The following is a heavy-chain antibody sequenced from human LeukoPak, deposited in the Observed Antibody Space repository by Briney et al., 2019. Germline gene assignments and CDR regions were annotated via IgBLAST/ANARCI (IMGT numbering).Heavy chain of an antibody. CDR2: IIPVFGTS. D-gene: IGHD2-2*02. CDR3: ARVTGGRYCSTTSCYMRGWFDP. V-gene: IGHV1-69*13. Sequence: SVKVSCKASGGTFSSYAINWVRQAPGQGLEWMGGIIPVFGTSNYAQKFQGRVTITADESTRTAYMELSSLRSEDTAVYYCARVTGGRYCSTTSCYMRGWFDPWGQGTLVTVSS. J-gene: IGHJ5*02. CDR1: GGTFSSYA.